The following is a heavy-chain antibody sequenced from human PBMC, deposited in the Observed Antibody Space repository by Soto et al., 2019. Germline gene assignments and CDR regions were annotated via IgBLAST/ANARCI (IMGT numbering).Heavy chain of an antibody. J-gene: IGHJ6*02. CDR2: IYYSGST. CDR3: ARDWAAAAGTFYYYGMDV. D-gene: IGHD6-13*01. CDR1: GGSVSSGSYY. Sequence: NPSETLSLTCTVSGGSVSSGSYYWSWIRQPPGKGLEWIGYIYYSGSTNYNPSLKSRVTISVDTSKNQFSLKLSSVTAADTAVYYCARDWAAAAGTFYYYGMDVWGQGTTVTVSS. V-gene: IGHV4-61*01.